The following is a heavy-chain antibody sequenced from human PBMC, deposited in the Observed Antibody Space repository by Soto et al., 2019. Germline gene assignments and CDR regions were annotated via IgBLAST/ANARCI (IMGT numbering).Heavy chain of an antibody. Sequence: SETLSLTCTVSGGSISSYYWSWIRQPPGKGLEWIAYIYYSGSTNYNRSLKSRVTTSVDTANNQVCLKLSFVTAADTAVYCCARDMGYCSGGSCYSYDYWGQGTLVTVSS. CDR2: IYYSGST. CDR3: ARDMGYCSGGSCYSYDY. J-gene: IGHJ4*02. CDR1: GGSISSYY. V-gene: IGHV4-59*01. D-gene: IGHD2-15*01.